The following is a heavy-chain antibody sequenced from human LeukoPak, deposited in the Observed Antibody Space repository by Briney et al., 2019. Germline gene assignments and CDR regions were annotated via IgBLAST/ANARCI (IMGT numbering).Heavy chain of an antibody. CDR3: VCSGYYFFDY. V-gene: IGHV1-24*01. CDR1: GYTLTELS. CDR2: FDPEDGET. D-gene: IGHD3-22*01. Sequence: ASVKVSCKVSGYTLTELSMHWVRRAPGKGLEWMGGFDPEDGETIYAQKFQGRVTMTEDTSTDTAYMELSSLRSEDTAVYYCVCSGYYFFDYWGQGALVTASS. J-gene: IGHJ4*02.